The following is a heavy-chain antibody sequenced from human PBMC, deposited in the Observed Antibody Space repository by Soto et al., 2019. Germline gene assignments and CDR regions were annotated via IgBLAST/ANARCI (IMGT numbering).Heavy chain of an antibody. CDR3: ARLFYYGSGSYLVDY. CDR1: GYSFTSYW. V-gene: IGHV5-10-1*01. Sequence: GESLKISCKGSGYSFTSYWISWVRQMPGKGLEWMGRIDPSDSYTNYSPSFQGHVTISADKSISTAYLQWSSLKASDTAMYYCARLFYYGSGSYLVDYWGQGTLVTVSS. J-gene: IGHJ4*02. CDR2: IDPSDSYT. D-gene: IGHD3-10*01.